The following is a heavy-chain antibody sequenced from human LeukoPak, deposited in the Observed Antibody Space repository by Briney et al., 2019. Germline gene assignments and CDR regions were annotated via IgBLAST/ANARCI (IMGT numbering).Heavy chain of an antibody. CDR1: GGSISSSSYY. J-gene: IGHJ4*02. D-gene: IGHD6-19*01. V-gene: IGHV4-39*07. CDR2: IYYSGST. Sequence: SETLSLTCTVSGGSISSSSYYWGWIRQPPGKGLEWIGSIYYSGSTYYNPSLKSRVTISVDTSKNQFSLKLSSVTAADTAVYYCARAGTNRAVAGTFDYWGQGTLVTVSS. CDR3: ARAGTNRAVAGTFDY.